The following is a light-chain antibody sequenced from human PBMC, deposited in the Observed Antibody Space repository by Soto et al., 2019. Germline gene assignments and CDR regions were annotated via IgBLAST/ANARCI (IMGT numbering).Light chain of an antibody. Sequence: QSALTQPASVSGSPGQSITISCTGTSSDVGGYNYVSWYQQHPGKAPKLMIYDDSNRPSGVSNRFSGSKSGNTDSLTISGLQAEDEADYYCSSYTSSSTGVFGTGTKLTVL. CDR1: SSDVGGYNY. J-gene: IGLJ1*01. V-gene: IGLV2-14*01. CDR3: SSYTSSSTGV. CDR2: DDS.